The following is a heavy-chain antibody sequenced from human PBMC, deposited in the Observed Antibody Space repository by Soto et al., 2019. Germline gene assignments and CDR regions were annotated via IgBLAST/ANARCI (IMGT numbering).Heavy chain of an antibody. D-gene: IGHD3-22*01. Sequence: SETLSLTCSVSGDSVTSGDYYWTWVRQSPGKGLEWIGYISYSGNTAYNPSLSSRLTISLDTSKNHFSLKLHAATAADTAVYYRAGGDYLNRSGYYYFQHSGQGTPVTVSS. CDR2: ISYSGNT. CDR1: GDSVTSGDYY. V-gene: IGHV4-30-4*01. CDR3: AGGDYLNRSGYYYFQH. J-gene: IGHJ1*01.